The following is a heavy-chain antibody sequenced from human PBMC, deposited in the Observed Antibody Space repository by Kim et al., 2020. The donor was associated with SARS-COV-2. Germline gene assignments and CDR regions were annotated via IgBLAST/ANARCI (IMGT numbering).Heavy chain of an antibody. J-gene: IGHJ4*02. CDR2: ISYDGSDK. V-gene: IGHV3-33*05. Sequence: GGSLRLSCAASGFTFSSYGMHWVRQAPGKGLEWVAMISYDGSDKYYADSVRGRFTISRDNSKNTLYLQMNSLRAEDTAVYYCARDSYYGSGSFPLDYWGQGTLVTDSS. CDR1: GFTFSSYG. CDR3: ARDSYYGSGSFPLDY. D-gene: IGHD3-10*01.